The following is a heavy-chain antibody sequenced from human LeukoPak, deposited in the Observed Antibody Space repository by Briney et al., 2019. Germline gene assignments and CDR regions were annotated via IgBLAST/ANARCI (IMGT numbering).Heavy chain of an antibody. D-gene: IGHD3-16*02. CDR3: ALTRRYNWFDP. Sequence: ASVTLSCNASGYTFSDYYIHWVRQSPGHGLEWLGWINVKTGARGSAQRLAGRFTMNRDKSIGTAYMEPSRLRSDDTAVYYCALTRRYNWFDPWGQGTLVTVSS. CDR1: GYTFSDYY. CDR2: INVKTGAR. V-gene: IGHV1-2*02. J-gene: IGHJ5*02.